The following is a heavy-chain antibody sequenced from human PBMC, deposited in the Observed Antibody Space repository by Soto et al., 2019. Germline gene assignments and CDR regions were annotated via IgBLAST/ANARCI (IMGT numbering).Heavy chain of an antibody. CDR2: ISYDGSNK. Sequence: QVQLVESGGGVVQPGRSPRLSCAASGFTFSSYGMHWVRQAPGKGLEWVAVISYDGSNKYYADSVKGRFTISRDNSKNTLYLQMNSLRAEDTAVYYCAHYDFWSGYYVWGQGTLVTVSS. D-gene: IGHD3-3*01. V-gene: IGHV3-30*03. J-gene: IGHJ4*02. CDR3: AHYDFWSGYYV. CDR1: GFTFSSYG.